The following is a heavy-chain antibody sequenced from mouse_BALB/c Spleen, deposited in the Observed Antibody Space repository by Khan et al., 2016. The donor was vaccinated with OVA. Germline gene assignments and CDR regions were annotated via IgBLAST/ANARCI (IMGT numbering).Heavy chain of an antibody. CDR1: GFSLTGYG. CDR3: ARDREDYAMDY. J-gene: IGHJ4*01. D-gene: IGHD3-3*01. Sequence: QVQLKESGPGLVAPSQSLSITCTVSGFSLTGYGVNWVRQPPGKGLEWLGMIWGDGSTDYNSALKSRLSISKDNSKSQVFLKMNSLQTDDTAMYYCARDREDYAMDYWGQGTSVTVSS. V-gene: IGHV2-6-7*01. CDR2: IWGDGST.